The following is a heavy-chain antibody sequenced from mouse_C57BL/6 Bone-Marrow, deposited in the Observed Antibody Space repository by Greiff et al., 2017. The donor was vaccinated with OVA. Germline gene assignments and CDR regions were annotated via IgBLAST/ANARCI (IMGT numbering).Heavy chain of an antibody. CDR2: IYPRDGST. D-gene: IGHD1-1*01. V-gene: IGHV1-85*01. CDR1: GYTFTSYD. J-gene: IGHJ2*01. Sequence: VQLKESGPELVKPGASVKLSCKASGYTFTSYDINWVKQRPGQGLEWIGWIYPRDGSTKYNEKFKGKATLTVDTSSSTAYMELHSLTSEDSAVYFCARWYYGSSYLYYFDYWGQGTTLTVSS. CDR3: ARWYYGSSYLYYFDY.